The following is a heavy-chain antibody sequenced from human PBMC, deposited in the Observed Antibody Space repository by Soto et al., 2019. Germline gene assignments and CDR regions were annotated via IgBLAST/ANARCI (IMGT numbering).Heavy chain of an antibody. D-gene: IGHD6-6*01. CDR2: VSGSGDST. CDR3: AKGSRSSRPYYFDY. CDR1: AFTFSSYA. V-gene: IGHV3-23*01. Sequence: GGSLRLSCAASAFTFSSYAMSWVRQAPGKGLEWVSAVSGSGDSTYYADSVKGRFTISRDNSKNTLYLQMNSLRAEDTAVYYCAKGSRSSRPYYFDYWGQGSLVTVSS. J-gene: IGHJ4*02.